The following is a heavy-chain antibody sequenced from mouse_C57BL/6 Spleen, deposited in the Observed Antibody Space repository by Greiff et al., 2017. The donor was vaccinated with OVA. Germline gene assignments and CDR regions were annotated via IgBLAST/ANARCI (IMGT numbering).Heavy chain of an antibody. CDR2: IYPGDGDT. V-gene: IGHV1-80*01. D-gene: IGHD1-1*01. CDR1: GYAFSSYW. CDR3: ARPTTVVATGYWYFDV. Sequence: QVQLQQSGAELVKPGASVKISCKASGYAFSSYWMNWVKQRPGKGLEWIGQIYPGDGDTNYNGKFKGKATLTADKSSSTAYMQLSSLTSEDSAVDFCARPTTVVATGYWYFDVWGTGTTVTVSS. J-gene: IGHJ1*03.